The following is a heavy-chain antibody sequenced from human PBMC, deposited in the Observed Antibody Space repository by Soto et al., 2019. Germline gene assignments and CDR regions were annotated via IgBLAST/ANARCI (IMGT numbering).Heavy chain of an antibody. CDR2: IFYTGIT. CDR3: ARGGYDFSGVNFDDGFDF. J-gene: IGHJ3*01. D-gene: IGHD3-22*01. V-gene: IGHV4-59*11. CDR1: SGSLSSHF. Sequence: SETLSLTCSVSSGSLSSHFCASSRQSPGKGLEWLGYIFYTGITNYNPSLQSRVTISVDTSKDQFSLRLNSVTAADTAVYYCARGGYDFSGVNFDDGFDFWGQGIPVTVS.